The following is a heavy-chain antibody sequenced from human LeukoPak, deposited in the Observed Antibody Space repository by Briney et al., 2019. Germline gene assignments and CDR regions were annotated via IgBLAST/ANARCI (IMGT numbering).Heavy chain of an antibody. J-gene: IGHJ6*02. V-gene: IGHV3-30-3*01. CDR1: GFTFSSYA. Sequence: PGRSLRLSCAASGFTFSSYAMHWVRQAPGKGLEWVAVISYDGSNKYYADSVKGRFTISRDNSKNTLYLQMNSLRAEDTAVYYCARDRFISRGRDGMDVWGQGTLVTVSS. D-gene: IGHD5-24*01. CDR2: ISYDGSNK. CDR3: ARDRFISRGRDGMDV.